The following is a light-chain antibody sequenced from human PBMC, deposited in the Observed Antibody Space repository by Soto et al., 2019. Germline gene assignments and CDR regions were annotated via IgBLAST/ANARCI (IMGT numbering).Light chain of an antibody. Sequence: DIQMTQSPSTLSASVGDRVTITCRASQSISGWLAWYQQKPGKAPKVLIYKASNLESGVPSRFSGSESGTEFTLTVSSLQPDDFATYYCQQYHAYPYTFGQGTKLEIK. CDR1: QSISGW. CDR2: KAS. CDR3: QQYHAYPYT. J-gene: IGKJ2*01. V-gene: IGKV1-5*03.